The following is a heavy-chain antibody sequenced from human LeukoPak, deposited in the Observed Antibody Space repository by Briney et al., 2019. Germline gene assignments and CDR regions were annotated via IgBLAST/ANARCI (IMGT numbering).Heavy chain of an antibody. J-gene: IGHJ4*02. D-gene: IGHD6-6*01. CDR3: ARGGFYSSSDRSPFDY. CDR1: GGTFSSYA. V-gene: IGHV1-69*05. CDR2: IIPIFGTA. Sequence: GASVKVSCKASGGTFSSYAISWVRQAPGQGLEWMGGIIPIFGTANYAQKFQGRVTITTDESTSTAYMELSSLRSEDTAVYYCARGGFYSSSDRSPFDYWGQGTLVTVSS.